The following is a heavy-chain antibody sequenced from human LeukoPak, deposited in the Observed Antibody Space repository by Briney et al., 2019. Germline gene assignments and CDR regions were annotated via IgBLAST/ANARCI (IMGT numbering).Heavy chain of an antibody. D-gene: IGHD5-18*01. J-gene: IGHJ4*02. CDR3: ARSDTAMVIISGY. Sequence: ASVKVSCKASGYTFTGYYMHWVRQAPGQGLEWKGWINPNSGGTKYAQKFQGRVSMTRDTSISAAYMELSRLRFDDTTVYYCARSDTAMVIISGYWGQGTLVTVSS. V-gene: IGHV1-2*02. CDR2: INPNSGGT. CDR1: GYTFTGYY.